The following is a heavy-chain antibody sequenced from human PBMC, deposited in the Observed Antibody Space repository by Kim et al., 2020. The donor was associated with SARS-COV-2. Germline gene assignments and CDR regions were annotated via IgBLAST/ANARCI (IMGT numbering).Heavy chain of an antibody. CDR3: AALYPAVGYCGGDCYRFDY. V-gene: IGHV1-58*01. Sequence: SVKVSCKASGFTFTSSAVQWVRQARGQRLEWIGWIVVGSGNTNYAQKFQERVTITRDMSTSTAYMELSSLRSEDTAVYYCAALYPAVGYCGGDCYRFDYWGQGTLVTVSS. CDR2: IVVGSGNT. CDR1: GFTFTSSA. J-gene: IGHJ4*02. D-gene: IGHD2-21*02.